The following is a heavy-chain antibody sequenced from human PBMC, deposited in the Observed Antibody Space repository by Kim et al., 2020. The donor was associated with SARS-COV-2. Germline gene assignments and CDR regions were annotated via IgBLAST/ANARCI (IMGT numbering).Heavy chain of an antibody. J-gene: IGHJ3*02. D-gene: IGHD5-18*01. CDR2: IKQDGSEK. CDR1: GFTFSSYW. Sequence: GGSLRLSCAASGFTFSSYWMSWVRQAPGKGLEWVANIKQDGSEKYYVDSVKGRFTISRDNAKNSLYLQMNSLRAEDTAVYYCARGGRIQLWTPGVAFDIWGQGTMVTVSS. V-gene: IGHV3-7*01. CDR3: ARGGRIQLWTPGVAFDI.